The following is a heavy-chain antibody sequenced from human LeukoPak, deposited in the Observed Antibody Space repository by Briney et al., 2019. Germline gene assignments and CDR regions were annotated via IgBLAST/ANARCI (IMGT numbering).Heavy chain of an antibody. CDR3: ARDRYSYGYALDC. CDR2: IYSGGST. D-gene: IGHD5-18*01. CDR1: GFTFSNNY. J-gene: IGHJ4*02. Sequence: GGSLLLSCTASGFTFSNNYMSGVRQAPGKGLEWVSVIYSGGSTYHADSVKGRFIISRDNSKNTLNLQMNSLRVEDSAVYYCARDRYSYGYALDCWGQGTLVTVSS. V-gene: IGHV3-66*02.